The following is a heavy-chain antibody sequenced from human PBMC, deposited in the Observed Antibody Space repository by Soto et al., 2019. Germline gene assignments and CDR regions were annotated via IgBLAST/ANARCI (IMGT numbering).Heavy chain of an antibody. V-gene: IGHV4-30-2*01. D-gene: IGHD6-19*01. CDR1: GGSISSGGYS. J-gene: IGHJ4*02. CDR3: ASAGGLGAVAADY. Sequence: QLQLQESGSGLVKPSQTLSLTCAVSGGSISSGGYSWSWIRQPPGKGLEWIGYIYHSGSTYYNPSLKSRVTISVDRSKNQFSLTLRSVTAADTAVYYCASAGGLGAVAADYWGQGTLVTVSS. CDR2: IYHSGST.